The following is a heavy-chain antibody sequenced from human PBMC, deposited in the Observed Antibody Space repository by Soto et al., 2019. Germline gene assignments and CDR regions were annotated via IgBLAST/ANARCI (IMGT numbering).Heavy chain of an antibody. J-gene: IGHJ5*02. CDR3: ARLSSSGGWFDP. Sequence: QLQLQESGSGLVKPSQTLSLTCAVSGGFIGSGAYSWSWIRQPPGKGLEWIGYIHQSGSTYYNPYLKSRVTISVDRSKNQFSLKLSSVAAADTAVYYCARLSSSGGWFDPWGQGTLVTVSS. V-gene: IGHV4-30-2*01. D-gene: IGHD3-22*01. CDR2: IHQSGST. CDR1: GGFIGSGAYS.